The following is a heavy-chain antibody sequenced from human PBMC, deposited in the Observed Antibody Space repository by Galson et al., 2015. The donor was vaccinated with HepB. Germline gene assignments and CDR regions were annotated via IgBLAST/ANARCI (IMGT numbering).Heavy chain of an antibody. V-gene: IGHV1-69*13. D-gene: IGHD4-17*01. CDR3: ARSLGGTTVTTEGEKHFDY. J-gene: IGHJ4*02. CDR1: GGTFSSYA. Sequence: SVKVSCKASGGTFSSYAISWVRQAPGQGLEWMGGIIPIFGTANYAQKFQGRVTITADESTSTAYMELSSLRSEDTAVYYCARSLGGTTVTTEGEKHFDYWGQGTLVTVSS. CDR2: IIPIFGTA.